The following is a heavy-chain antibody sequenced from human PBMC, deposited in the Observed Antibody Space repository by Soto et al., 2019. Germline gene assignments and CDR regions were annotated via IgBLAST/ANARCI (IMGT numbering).Heavy chain of an antibody. J-gene: IGHJ6*02. V-gene: IGHV1-3*01. Sequence: ASVKVSCKASGYTFTSYAMHWVRQAPGQRLEWMGWINAGNGNTKYSQKFQGRVTITRDTSASTAYMELSSLRSEDTAVYYCARFRPAGEKYYYYYGMDVWGQGTTVTVSS. CDR2: INAGNGNT. CDR3: ARFRPAGEKYYYYYGMDV. D-gene: IGHD2-2*01. CDR1: GYTFTSYA.